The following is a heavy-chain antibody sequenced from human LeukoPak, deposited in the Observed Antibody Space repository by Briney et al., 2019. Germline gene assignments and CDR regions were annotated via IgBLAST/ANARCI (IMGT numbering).Heavy chain of an antibody. V-gene: IGHV3-23*01. CDR1: GFTFSSHE. J-gene: IGHJ4*02. D-gene: IGHD3-9*01. Sequence: GGSLRLSCAASGFTFSSHEMNWVRQAPGKGLEWVSAITGSGGNTYYADSVKGRFTISRDNSKNTVFLQMNSLRAEDTAVYYCAKWGDYDVLTGYYVSDYWGQGTLVTVSS. CDR2: ITGSGGNT. CDR3: AKWGDYDVLTGYYVSDY.